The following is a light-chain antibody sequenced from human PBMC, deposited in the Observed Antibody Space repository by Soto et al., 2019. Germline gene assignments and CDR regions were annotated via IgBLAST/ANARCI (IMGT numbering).Light chain of an antibody. Sequence: DIQMTQSPSTLSASVGDRVIITCRASQSISSWLAWYQQKPGKAPKLLIYDASSLESGVPSRFSGSGSGTEFTLTISSLQPDDFATYYCQQYNSYSRTFGQGTKVDSK. CDR1: QSISSW. CDR3: QQYNSYSRT. J-gene: IGKJ1*01. V-gene: IGKV1-5*01. CDR2: DAS.